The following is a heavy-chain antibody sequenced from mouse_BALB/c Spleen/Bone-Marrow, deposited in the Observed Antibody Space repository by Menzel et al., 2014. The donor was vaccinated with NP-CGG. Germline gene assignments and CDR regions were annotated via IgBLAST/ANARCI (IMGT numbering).Heavy chain of an antibody. V-gene: IGHV2-2*02. CDR3: ARSGGTWFAY. CDR1: GFSLTSYG. CDR2: IWSGGST. J-gene: IGHJ3*01. Sequence: VKLVESGPGLVQPSQSLSITCTVSGFSLTSYGVHWVRQSPGKGLEWLGVIWSGGSTDYNAAFISRLSISKDNSRSQVFFKMNSLQANDTAIYYCARSGGTWFAYWGQGTLVTVSA.